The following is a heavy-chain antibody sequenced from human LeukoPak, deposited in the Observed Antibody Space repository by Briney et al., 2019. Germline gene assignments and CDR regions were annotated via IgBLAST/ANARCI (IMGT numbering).Heavy chain of an antibody. CDR1: GYTFTSYY. CDR3: ARDPRKEWFGTYYMDV. Sequence: ASVKVSCKESGYTFTSYYMHWVRQAPGQGLEWMGIINPSGGSTSYAQKFQGRVTMTRDMSTSTVYMELSSLRSEDTAVYYCARDPRKEWFGTYYMDVWGKGTTVTVSS. J-gene: IGHJ6*03. CDR2: INPSGGST. V-gene: IGHV1-46*01. D-gene: IGHD3-10*01.